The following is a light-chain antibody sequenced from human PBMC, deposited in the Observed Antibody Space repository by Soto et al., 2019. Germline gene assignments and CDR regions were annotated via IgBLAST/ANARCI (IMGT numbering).Light chain of an antibody. V-gene: IGKV3D-15*01. CDR1: QSVSSN. J-gene: IGKJ4*01. CDR2: DAS. Sequence: EIVMTQSPATLSVSPGERATLSCRASQSVSSNLAWYQQKPGQAPRLLIYDASNRATGIPARFSGSGSGTDFTLTINRLEPEDFAVYYCQWSGGSVSFGGGTKVDIK. CDR3: QWSGGSVS.